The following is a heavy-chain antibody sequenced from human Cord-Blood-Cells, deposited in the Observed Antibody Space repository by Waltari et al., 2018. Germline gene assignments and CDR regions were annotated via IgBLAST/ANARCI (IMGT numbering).Heavy chain of an antibody. CDR2: IKQDGSEK. CDR1: GFTFGSYW. Sequence: EVQLVESGGGLVQPGGSLRLSCAASGFTFGSYWMSWVRQAPGKGLEWVANIKQDGSEKYYVDSVKGRFTISRDNAKNSLYLQMNSLRAEDTAVYYCARDWSMHGAFDIWGQGTMVTVSS. D-gene: IGHD2-8*01. V-gene: IGHV3-7*01. CDR3: ARDWSMHGAFDI. J-gene: IGHJ3*02.